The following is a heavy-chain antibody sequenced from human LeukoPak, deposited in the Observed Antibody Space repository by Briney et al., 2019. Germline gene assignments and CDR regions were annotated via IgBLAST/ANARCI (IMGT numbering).Heavy chain of an antibody. CDR3: ATVYHYYYDSSGYYY. CDR1: GYTLTELS. CDR2: FDPEDGET. J-gene: IGHJ4*02. D-gene: IGHD3-22*01. V-gene: IGHV1-24*01. Sequence: ASVKVSCKVSGYTLTELSMHWVRQAPGKGLEWMGGFDPEDGETIYAQKFQGRVNMTEDTSTDTAYMELSSLRSEDTAVYYCATVYHYYYDSSGYYYWGQGTLVTVSS.